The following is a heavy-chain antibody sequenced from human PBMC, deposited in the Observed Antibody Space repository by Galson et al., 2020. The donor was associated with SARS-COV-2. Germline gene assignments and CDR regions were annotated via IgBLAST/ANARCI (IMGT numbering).Heavy chain of an antibody. CDR3: ARHLGLEPRNYLDT. Sequence: HGESLKISCQASGYRFTTFWISWVRQMPGGGLEWMGRIDPSDSYNNYAPAFQGRLTASVDKSISTGYMDLTGLRASDTAIYYCARHLGLEPRNYLDTWGQGNLVTVSS. V-gene: IGHV5-10-1*01. CDR2: IDPSDSYN. CDR1: GYRFTTFW. J-gene: IGHJ4*02.